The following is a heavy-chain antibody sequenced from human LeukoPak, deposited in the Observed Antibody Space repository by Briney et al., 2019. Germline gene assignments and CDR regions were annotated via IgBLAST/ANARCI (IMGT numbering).Heavy chain of an antibody. Sequence: GGSLRPSCAGSGFTFSNYDMAWVRQAPGKGLERVSAINRGGLTSYAEAVKGRFTISRDNSKNTLYLQMNTLRAEDTALYYCAKRGPGVSAPYDDWGQGTLVSVSS. CDR2: INRGGLT. CDR1: GFTFSNYD. J-gene: IGHJ4*02. D-gene: IGHD5/OR15-5a*01. V-gene: IGHV3-23*01. CDR3: AKRGPGVSAPYDD.